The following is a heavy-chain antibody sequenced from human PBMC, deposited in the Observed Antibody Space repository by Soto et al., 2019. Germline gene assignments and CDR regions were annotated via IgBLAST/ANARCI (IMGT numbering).Heavy chain of an antibody. CDR3: ARLYSSDWGRYYYGMDV. J-gene: IGHJ6*02. D-gene: IGHD6-19*01. Sequence: GGSQRVSSTASGFQGGSNDRILVRQAPGKGLEWVSVIYSGGSIYYTDSVKGRFTISRDNSKNTLYLQMNSLRAEDTAVYYCARLYSSDWGRYYYGMDVWAQGTTVTVSS. CDR2: IYSGGSI. CDR1: GFQGGSND. V-gene: IGHV3-66*04.